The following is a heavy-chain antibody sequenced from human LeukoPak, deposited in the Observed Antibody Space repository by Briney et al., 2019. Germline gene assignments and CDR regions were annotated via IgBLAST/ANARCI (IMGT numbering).Heavy chain of an antibody. V-gene: IGHV4-59*01. Sequence: SETLSLTCTVSGGSITNSYWNWIRQSPGKGLEWIGYINYSGSTNYNPSLKSRVTISVDASKNQFSLKLSSVTAADTAVYFCARDPLSTNDFDIWGQGTMVTVSS. CDR2: INYSGST. CDR3: ARDPLSTNDFDI. D-gene: IGHD1-1*01. CDR1: GGSITNSY. J-gene: IGHJ3*02.